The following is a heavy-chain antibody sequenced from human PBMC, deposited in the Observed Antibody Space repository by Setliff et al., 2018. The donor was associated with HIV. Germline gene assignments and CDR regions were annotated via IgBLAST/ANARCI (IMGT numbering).Heavy chain of an antibody. V-gene: IGHV4-59*11. J-gene: IGHJ3*01. CDR2: ISYSGRT. CDR1: GGSINSHY. D-gene: IGHD3-16*01. Sequence: PSETLSLTCTVSGGSINSHYWSWIRQPPGKRLEWIGYISYSGRTDYNSSLKNRITMSVDTSNNQFSLKMTSVTAADTAVYYCARAGEYYDSRNYLTRGPTAFDVWGQGTVVTVSS. CDR3: ARAGEYYDSRNYLTRGPTAFDV.